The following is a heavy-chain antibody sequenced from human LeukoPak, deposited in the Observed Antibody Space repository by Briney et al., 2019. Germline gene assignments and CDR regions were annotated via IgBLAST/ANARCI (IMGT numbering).Heavy chain of an antibody. CDR2: IIPIFGTA. J-gene: IGHJ4*02. CDR3: ARDHQYSSLSY. Sequence: GASVKVSCKASDYTFTSHGISWVRQAPGQGLEWMGGIIPIFGTANYAQKFQGRVTITADESTSTAYMELSSLRSEDTAVYYCARDHQYSSLSYWGQGTLVTVSS. V-gene: IGHV1-69*13. D-gene: IGHD6-6*01. CDR1: DYTFTSHG.